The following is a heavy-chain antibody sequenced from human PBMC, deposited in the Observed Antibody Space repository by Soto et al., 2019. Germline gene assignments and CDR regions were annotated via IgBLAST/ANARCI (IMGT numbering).Heavy chain of an antibody. Sequence: PGGSLRLSCAASGFTFSSHGMHWVRQAPGKGLEWVAVISYDGSNKYYADSVKGRFTISRDNSKNTLYLQMNSLRAEDTAVYYCAKGDYYYDSSGYYRFDYWGQGTLVTVSS. CDR2: ISYDGSNK. V-gene: IGHV3-30*18. CDR3: AKGDYYYDSSGYYRFDY. CDR1: GFTFSSHG. D-gene: IGHD3-22*01. J-gene: IGHJ4*02.